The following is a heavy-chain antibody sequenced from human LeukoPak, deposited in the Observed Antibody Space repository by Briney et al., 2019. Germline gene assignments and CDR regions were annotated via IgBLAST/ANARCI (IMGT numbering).Heavy chain of an antibody. Sequence: SETLSLTCTVSGGPINGYYWSWIRQPPGKGLEWIGYIYYSGSTNYNPSLKSRVTISVDTSKNQFSLKLSSVTAADTAVYYCARARFGDKYFDYWGQGTLVTVSS. J-gene: IGHJ4*02. V-gene: IGHV4-59*01. CDR2: IYYSGST. CDR1: GGPINGYY. D-gene: IGHD3-10*01. CDR3: ARARFGDKYFDY.